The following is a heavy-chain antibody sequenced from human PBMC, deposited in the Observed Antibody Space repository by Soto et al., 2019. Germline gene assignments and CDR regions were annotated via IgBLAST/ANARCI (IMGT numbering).Heavy chain of an antibody. D-gene: IGHD1-26*01. Sequence: VQLLESGGGLVQPGGSLRLSCAASGFTFSSYAMRWVRQAPVKGLEWVSAISGSGGSTYYADSVKGRFTISRDNSKNPPYLQMTSLRAADTAVYYCARRGSGSYYDYWGQGTLVTVSS. CDR3: ARRGSGSYYDY. CDR2: ISGSGGST. J-gene: IGHJ4*02. CDR1: GFTFSSYA. V-gene: IGHV3-23*01.